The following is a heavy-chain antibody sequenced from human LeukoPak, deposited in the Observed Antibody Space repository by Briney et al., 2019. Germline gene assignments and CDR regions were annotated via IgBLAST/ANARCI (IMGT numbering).Heavy chain of an antibody. V-gene: IGHV1-8*03. D-gene: IGHD3-3*01. Sequence: GASVRVSCKASGYTFTSYDINWVRQATGQGLEWMGWMNPNSGNTGYAQKFQGRDTITRNTSISTAYMELSSLRSEDTAVYYCARGVGLRFLEWLPLDYWGQGTLVTVSS. CDR1: GYTFTSYD. CDR3: ARGVGLRFLEWLPLDY. CDR2: MNPNSGNT. J-gene: IGHJ4*02.